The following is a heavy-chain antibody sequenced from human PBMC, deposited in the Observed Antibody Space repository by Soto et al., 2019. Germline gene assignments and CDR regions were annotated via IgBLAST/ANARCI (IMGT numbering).Heavy chain of an antibody. V-gene: IGHV3-23*01. CDR3: AKAPIAVAGTNYFDY. D-gene: IGHD6-19*01. CDR2: ISGSGGST. CDR1: GFTFSSYA. Sequence: GGSLRLSCAAFGFTFSSYAMSWVRQAPGKGLEWVSAISGSGGSTYYADSVKGRFTISRDNSKNTLYLQMNSLRAEDTAVYYCAKAPIAVAGTNYFDYWGQGTLVTVSS. J-gene: IGHJ4*02.